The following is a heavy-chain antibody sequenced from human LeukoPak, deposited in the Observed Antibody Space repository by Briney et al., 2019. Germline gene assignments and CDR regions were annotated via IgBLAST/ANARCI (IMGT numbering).Heavy chain of an antibody. CDR2: ISGSGGST. CDR1: GFTFSSYA. V-gene: IGHV3-23*01. Sequence: PGGSLRLSCAASGFTFSSYAMSWVRQAPGKGLEWVSAISGSGGSTYYADSVKGRFTISRDNSKNTLYLQMNSLRAEDTAVYYCAKDMGMATILVGYYYYYGMDVWGQGTTVTVSS. J-gene: IGHJ6*02. D-gene: IGHD5-24*01. CDR3: AKDMGMATILVGYYYYYGMDV.